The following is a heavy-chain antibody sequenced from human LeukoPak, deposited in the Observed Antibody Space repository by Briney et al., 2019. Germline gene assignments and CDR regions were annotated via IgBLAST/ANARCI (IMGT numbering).Heavy chain of an antibody. Sequence: ASVKVSSKASGYIFSSYVMNWVRQAPGQGLEWMGWINTYTGNPTYAQGFTGRFVFSLDTSVSTTYLQISSLMAEDTAVYFCARHTAGTIDYWGQGTLVTVSS. J-gene: IGHJ4*02. CDR3: ARHTAGTIDY. D-gene: IGHD6-13*01. CDR1: GYIFSSYV. CDR2: INTYTGNP. V-gene: IGHV7-4-1*02.